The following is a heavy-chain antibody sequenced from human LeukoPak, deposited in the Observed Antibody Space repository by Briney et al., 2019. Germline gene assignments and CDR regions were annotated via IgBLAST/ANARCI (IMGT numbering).Heavy chain of an antibody. CDR1: GGSITTYY. J-gene: IGHJ4*02. CDR2: IYYSGNT. V-gene: IGHV4-59*01. Sequence: PSESLSLTCTVSGGSITTYYWSWVRQPPGKGLEWIGYIYYSGNTNFNPALKSRATMSVDTSKNQFSLKLTTVSAADTAVYYCARDKGEHYDSSGYLDYWGQGMLVTVSS. D-gene: IGHD3-22*01. CDR3: ARDKGEHYDSSGYLDY.